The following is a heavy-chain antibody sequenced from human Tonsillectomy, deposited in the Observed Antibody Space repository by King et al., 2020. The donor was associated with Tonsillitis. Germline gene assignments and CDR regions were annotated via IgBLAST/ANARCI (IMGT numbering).Heavy chain of an antibody. Sequence: VQLVESGGGVVQPGRSLRLSCAASGFTFSSYGMHWFRQAPGKGLEWVAVISYDGSNKYYADSVKGRFTISRDNSKNTLYLQMNSLRAEDTAVYYCAKGAVAGLFDYWGQGTLVTVSS. D-gene: IGHD6-19*01. CDR2: ISYDGSNK. CDR3: AKGAVAGLFDY. V-gene: IGHV3-30*18. CDR1: GFTFSSYG. J-gene: IGHJ4*02.